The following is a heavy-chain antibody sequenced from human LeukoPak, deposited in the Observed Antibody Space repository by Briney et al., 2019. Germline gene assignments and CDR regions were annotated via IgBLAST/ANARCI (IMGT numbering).Heavy chain of an antibody. CDR3: ARVRDWNDGGFDY. CDR1: GFTFSSYS. D-gene: IGHD1-1*01. V-gene: IGHV3-48*04. CDR2: ISSSSTI. J-gene: IGHJ4*02. Sequence: GGSLRLSCAASGFTFSSYSMNWVRQAPGKGLEWVSYISSSSTIYYADSVKGRFTISRDNAKNSLYLQMNSLRAEDTAVYYCARVRDWNDGGFDYWGQGTLVTVSS.